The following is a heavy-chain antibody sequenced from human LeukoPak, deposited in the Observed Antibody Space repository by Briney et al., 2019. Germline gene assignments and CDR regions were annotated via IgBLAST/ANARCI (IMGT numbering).Heavy chain of an antibody. Sequence: PGGSLRLSCAASGFTFSSYAMSWVRRAPGKGLEWVSAISGSGGSTYYADSVKGRFTISRDNSKNTLYLQMNSLRAEDTAVYYCAKAQNGRITIFGVVIAYDYWGQGTLVTVSS. V-gene: IGHV3-23*01. CDR2: ISGSGGST. CDR1: GFTFSSYA. CDR3: AKAQNGRITIFGVVIAYDY. D-gene: IGHD3-3*01. J-gene: IGHJ4*02.